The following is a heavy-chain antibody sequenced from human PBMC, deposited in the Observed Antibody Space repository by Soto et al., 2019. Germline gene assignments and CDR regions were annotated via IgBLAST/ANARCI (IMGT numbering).Heavy chain of an antibody. Sequence: QVQLVQSGAEVKKPGSSVKVCCKASGGSFSSYAISWVRQAPGQGLEWMGGIIPIFGTANYAQKFQGRVTITADESTSTAYMELSSLRSEDTAVYYCARGSVSSSSRYYYGMDVWGQGTTVTVSS. CDR1: GGSFSSYA. J-gene: IGHJ6*02. D-gene: IGHD6-6*01. V-gene: IGHV1-69*01. CDR3: ARGSVSSSSRYYYGMDV. CDR2: IIPIFGTA.